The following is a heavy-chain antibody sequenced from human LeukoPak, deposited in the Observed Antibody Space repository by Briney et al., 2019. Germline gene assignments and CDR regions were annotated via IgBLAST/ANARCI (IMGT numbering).Heavy chain of an antibody. V-gene: IGHV3-30*03. CDR3: ARYCSSTSCYADYAFDI. J-gene: IGHJ3*02. D-gene: IGHD2-2*01. Sequence: GRSLRLSCAASGFTFSSYGMHWVRQAPGKGLEWVAVISYDGSNKYYADSVKGRFTISRDNSKNTLYLQMNSLRAEDTAVYYCARYCSSTSCYADYAFDIWGQGTMVTVSS. CDR2: ISYDGSNK. CDR1: GFTFSSYG.